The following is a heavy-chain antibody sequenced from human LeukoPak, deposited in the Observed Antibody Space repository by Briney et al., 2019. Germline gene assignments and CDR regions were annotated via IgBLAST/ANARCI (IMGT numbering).Heavy chain of an antibody. D-gene: IGHD2-21*01. J-gene: IGHJ4*02. Sequence: GGSLRLSCAASEFSVGSNYMTWVRQAPGKGLVWVSRIKSDGSSTSYADSVKGRFTISRDNAKNTLYLQMNSLRAEDTAVYYCARVGMISYSFDYWGQGTLVTVSS. CDR1: EFSVGSNY. CDR2: IKSDGSST. V-gene: IGHV3-74*01. CDR3: ARVGMISYSFDY.